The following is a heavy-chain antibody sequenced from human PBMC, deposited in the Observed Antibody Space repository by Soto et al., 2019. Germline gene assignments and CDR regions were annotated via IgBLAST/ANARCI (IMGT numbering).Heavy chain of an antibody. CDR2: TYYRSKWYN. Sequence: SQTLSLTCAISGDSVSSNSAAWNWIRQSPSRGLEWLGRTYYRSKWYNDHAVSVKSRITINQDKSKTQFSLQLNSVTPEETAEYYGARAPYSSGWHGGEYYGMDVWGQGTTVTVSS. V-gene: IGHV6-1*01. CDR1: GDSVSSNSAA. D-gene: IGHD6-19*01. J-gene: IGHJ6*02. CDR3: ARAPYSSGWHGGEYYGMDV.